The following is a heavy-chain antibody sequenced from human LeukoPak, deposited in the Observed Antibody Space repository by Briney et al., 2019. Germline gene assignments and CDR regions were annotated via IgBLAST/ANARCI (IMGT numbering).Heavy chain of an antibody. V-gene: IGHV3-7*01. CDR3: ARDLSSTSLRAFDI. Sequence: GGSLRLSCAASGFTFSSYWMSWVRQAPGKGLEWVANIKEDGKDKYYVDSVKGRFTISKDNARNSLYLQMNSLRADDTAVYYCARDLSSTSLRAFDIWGQGTMVTVSS. CDR1: GFTFSSYW. D-gene: IGHD2-2*01. J-gene: IGHJ3*02. CDR2: IKEDGKDK.